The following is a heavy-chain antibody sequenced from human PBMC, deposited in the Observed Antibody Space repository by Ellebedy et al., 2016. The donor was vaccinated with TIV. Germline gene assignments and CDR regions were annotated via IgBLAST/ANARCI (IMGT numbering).Heavy chain of an antibody. J-gene: IGHJ6*02. CDR1: GGSFSGYY. CDR2: INHSGST. D-gene: IGHD4-11*01. CDR3: ARDVSYSNYDHYYYYGMDV. Sequence: MPSETLSLTCAVYGGSFSGYYWSWIRQPPGKGLEWIGEINHSGSTNYNPSLKSRVTISVDTSKNQFSLKLSSVTAADTAVYYCARDVSYSNYDHYYYYGMDVWGQGTTVTVSS. V-gene: IGHV4-34*01.